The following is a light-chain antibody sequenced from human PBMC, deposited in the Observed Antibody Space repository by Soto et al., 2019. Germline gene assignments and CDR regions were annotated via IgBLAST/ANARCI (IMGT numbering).Light chain of an antibody. Sequence: QSVLTQPASVSGSPGQSITISCTGSSSDVGGYNLVSWYQQHPGKAPKLIVYDVTKRPSGVSNRFSGSKSGNTASLTISGLQAEDEADYFCCSYAGSGTLVFGSGTKLTV. CDR2: DVT. CDR1: SSDVGGYNL. V-gene: IGLV2-23*02. CDR3: CSYAGSGTLV. J-gene: IGLJ1*01.